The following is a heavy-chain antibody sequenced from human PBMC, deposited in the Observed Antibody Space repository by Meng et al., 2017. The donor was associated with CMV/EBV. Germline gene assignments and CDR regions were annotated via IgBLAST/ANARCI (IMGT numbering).Heavy chain of an antibody. CDR2: ISSSGSTI. J-gene: IGHJ4*02. Sequence: GESLKISCAASGFTFSSYEMNWVRQAPGKGLEWVSYISSSGSTIYYADSVKGRFTISRDNAKNSLYLQMNSPRAEDTAVCYCARLQDSSGYYRVVVTFDYWGQGTLVTVSS. V-gene: IGHV3-48*03. D-gene: IGHD3-22*01. CDR1: GFTFSSYE. CDR3: ARLQDSSGYYRVVVTFDY.